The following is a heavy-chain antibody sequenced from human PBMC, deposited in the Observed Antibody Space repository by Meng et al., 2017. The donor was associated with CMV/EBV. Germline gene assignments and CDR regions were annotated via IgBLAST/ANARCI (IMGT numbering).Heavy chain of an antibody. J-gene: IGHJ3*02. V-gene: IGHV3-30*04. Sequence: SGLTFSSYAMHWVRQAPGKGLEWVAVISYDGSNKYYADSVKGRFTISRDNSKNTLYLQMNSLRAEDTAVYYCAREKIMITSSGAFDIWGQGTMVTVSS. CDR2: ISYDGSNK. CDR3: AREKIMITSSGAFDI. D-gene: IGHD3-16*01. CDR1: GLTFSSYA.